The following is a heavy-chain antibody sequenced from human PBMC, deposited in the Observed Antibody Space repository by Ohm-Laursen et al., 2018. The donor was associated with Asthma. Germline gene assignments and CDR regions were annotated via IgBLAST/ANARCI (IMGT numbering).Heavy chain of an antibody. J-gene: IGHJ5*02. CDR1: GFTFSNYA. D-gene: IGHD6-13*01. V-gene: IGHV3-23*01. CDR3: AKAEGGYTSSWAA. Sequence: GSLRLSCAASGFTFSNYAMSWVRQAPGKGLEWVSDISGSDSSPWYADFVKGRFTISRDNSKNTLYLQMNSLRAEDSAVYYCAKAEGGYTSSWAAWGQGTLVTVSS. CDR2: ISGSDSSP.